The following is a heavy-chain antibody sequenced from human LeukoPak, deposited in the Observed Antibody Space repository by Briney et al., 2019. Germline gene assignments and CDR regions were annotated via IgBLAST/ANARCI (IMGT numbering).Heavy chain of an antibody. CDR3: ARSASLERQDY. V-gene: IGHV3-21*01. J-gene: IGHJ4*02. CDR1: GFTFSSYS. D-gene: IGHD1-1*01. Sequence: GGSLRLSCAASGFTFSSYSMSWVRQAPGKGLEWVSSISSSSSYIYYADSVKGRFTISRDNAKNSLYLQMNSLRAEDTAVYYCARSASLERQDYGGQGTLVTVSA. CDR2: ISSSSSYI.